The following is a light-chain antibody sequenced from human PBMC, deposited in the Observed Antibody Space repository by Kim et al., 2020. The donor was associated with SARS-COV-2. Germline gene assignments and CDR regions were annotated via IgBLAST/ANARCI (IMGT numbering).Light chain of an antibody. CDR3: SSYAGSNIVI. J-gene: IGLJ2*01. CDR1: SSDVGGYNY. Sequence: GQSVTISCTGTSSDVGGYNYVSWYQQHPGKAPKFIIYEVSKRPSGVPDLFSGSKSGNTASLTVSGLQAEDEADYYCSSYAGSNIVIFGGGTQLTVL. V-gene: IGLV2-8*01. CDR2: EVS.